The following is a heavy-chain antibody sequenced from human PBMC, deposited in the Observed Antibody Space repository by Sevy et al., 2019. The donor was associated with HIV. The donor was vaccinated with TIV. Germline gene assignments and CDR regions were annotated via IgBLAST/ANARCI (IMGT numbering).Heavy chain of an antibody. Sequence: GESLKISCKGSGYRFTSYWIAWVRQMPGKGLEWMGIIYPGDSDIRYSPSLQGQVTISVDKSINTAYLQWSSLEASDTAMYFCARRVFANTGYPQYYFDYWGQGTRVTVSS. V-gene: IGHV5-51*01. CDR3: ARRVFANTGYPQYYFDY. D-gene: IGHD3-9*01. J-gene: IGHJ4*02. CDR1: GYRFTSYW. CDR2: IYPGDSDI.